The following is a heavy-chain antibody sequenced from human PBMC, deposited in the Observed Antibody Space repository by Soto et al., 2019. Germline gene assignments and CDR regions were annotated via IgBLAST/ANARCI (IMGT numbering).Heavy chain of an antibody. CDR3: AKEDLLREYSGYGHFDY. D-gene: IGHD5-12*01. CDR1: GFTFAYYA. CDR2: ISWNSGSI. J-gene: IGHJ4*02. Sequence: EVQLVESGGGLVQPGRSLRLSCAASGFTSGFTFAYYAMHCVRQAPGKGLEWVSGISWNSGSIGYADSVKGRFTISRDHAQTSLDLQLSSLRSDDTACYYCAKEDLLREYSGYGHFDYWGQGTVVTVSS. V-gene: IGHV3-9*01.